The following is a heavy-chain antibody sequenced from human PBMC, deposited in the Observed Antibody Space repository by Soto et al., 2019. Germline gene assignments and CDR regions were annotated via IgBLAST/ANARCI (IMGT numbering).Heavy chain of an antibody. D-gene: IGHD6-13*01. CDR1: GGSFSGYY. Sequence: PSETLSLTCAVYGGSFSGYYWSWIRQPPGKGLEWIGEINHSGSTNYNPSVKSRVTISVDTSKNQFSLKLSAVTAADTAVYYRARLRTPQRDPTIAAAARIFDFWGHGTMLTLPS. J-gene: IGHJ4*01. CDR2: INHSGST. CDR3: ARLRTPQRDPTIAAAARIFDF. V-gene: IGHV4-34*01.